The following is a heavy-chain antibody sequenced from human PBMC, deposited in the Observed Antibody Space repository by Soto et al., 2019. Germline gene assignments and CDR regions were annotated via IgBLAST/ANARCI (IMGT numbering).Heavy chain of an antibody. CDR3: ASAVVRDITRPWSLVAY. CDR2: ISYDGGNK. V-gene: IGHV3-30-3*01. CDR1: GFTFSSYA. J-gene: IGHJ4*01. Sequence: QVQLVASGGGVVQPGRSLRLSCAASGFTFSSYAMHWVRQAPGKGLEWVAVISYDGGNKYYADSVKGRFTISRDNSKNTLYLQMNSLRAEDTAVYYCASAVVRDITRPWSLVAYGGHGTLVTVSS. D-gene: IGHD1-20*01.